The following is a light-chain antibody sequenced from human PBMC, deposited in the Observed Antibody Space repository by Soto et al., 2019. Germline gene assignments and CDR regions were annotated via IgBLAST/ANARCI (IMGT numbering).Light chain of an antibody. CDR2: DAS. CDR3: QQRLQWPLT. Sequence: EIVLTQSPVTLSLSRGERATLSCRTSQGLGSFLAWYQHKPGQAPRLLIYDASQRATGTPGRFSGSGSGTDFSLTISTLEPEDFGVYYGQQRLQWPLTFGGGTKVDIK. J-gene: IGKJ4*01. CDR1: QGLGSF. V-gene: IGKV3-11*01.